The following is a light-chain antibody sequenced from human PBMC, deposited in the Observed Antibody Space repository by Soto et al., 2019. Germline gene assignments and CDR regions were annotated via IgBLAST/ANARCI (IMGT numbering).Light chain of an antibody. V-gene: IGLV2-14*01. J-gene: IGLJ3*02. CDR2: EVT. Sequence: QSALTQPASVSGSPGQSITISCTGTSSDVGGHNFVSWYQHHPGKAPKLMIYEVTHRPSGISDRFSGSKSGNTASLTISGFQAEDEADYYCNSYTSTFTWVFGGGTKLTVL. CDR3: NSYTSTFTWV. CDR1: SSDVGGHNF.